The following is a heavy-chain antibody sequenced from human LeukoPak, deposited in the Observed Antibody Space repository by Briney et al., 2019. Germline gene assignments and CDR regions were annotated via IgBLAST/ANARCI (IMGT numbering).Heavy chain of an antibody. CDR3: ARDVRAGSLDY. D-gene: IGHD3-10*02. CDR2: IKEDGSEK. Sequence: GGSLRLSCAASGFTFNSHWMSWVRQAPGKGLEWVANIKEDGSEKHYVDSVKGRFTISRDNDKDSLYLQMNSLRAEDTAVYYCARDVRAGSLDYWGQGTLVTVSS. V-gene: IGHV3-7*01. CDR1: GFTFNSHW. J-gene: IGHJ4*02.